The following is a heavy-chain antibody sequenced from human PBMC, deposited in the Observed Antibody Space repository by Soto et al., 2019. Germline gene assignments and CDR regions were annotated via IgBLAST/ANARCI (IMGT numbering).Heavy chain of an antibody. CDR2: INTDGTST. CDR3: VRELVGTTSFDY. V-gene: IGHV3-74*01. Sequence: LRLSCAASGFTFSSYWMHWVRQAPGEGLVWVSRINTDGTSTSYAGSVKGRFTISRDNAKNTLYLQMNSLRAEDTAVYYCVRELVGTTSFDYWGQGTLVTVSS. J-gene: IGHJ4*02. CDR1: GFTFSSYW. D-gene: IGHD1-26*01.